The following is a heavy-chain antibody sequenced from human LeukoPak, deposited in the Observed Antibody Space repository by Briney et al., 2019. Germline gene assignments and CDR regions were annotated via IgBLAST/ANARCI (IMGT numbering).Heavy chain of an antibody. D-gene: IGHD3-22*01. CDR1: GFAFSNYA. J-gene: IGHJ4*02. CDR2: ISGAGDKT. V-gene: IGHV3-23*01. CDR3: AKSSSGYYRRIDY. Sequence: GGSLRLSCAVSGFAFSNYAMSWVRQAPGKGLEWVSAISGAGDKTYYADSVKGRFTISRDNSKNTLYLQMNSLRAEDTAVYYCAKSSSGYYRRIDYWGQGTPVTVSS.